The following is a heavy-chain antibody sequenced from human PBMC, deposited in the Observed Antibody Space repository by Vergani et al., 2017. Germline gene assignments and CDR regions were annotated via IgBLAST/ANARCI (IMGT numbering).Heavy chain of an antibody. CDR3: ARTLSDSRGYYLDY. V-gene: IGHV2-70*04. CDR2: IDWDDDT. D-gene: IGHD3-22*01. CDR1: GFSLTTYGMR. Sequence: QVTLKESGPALVKPTQTLTLTCTLPGFSLTTYGMRVSWTRQPPGKALEWLARIDWDDDTYYRTSLRTRLTISKDTFKNQVALTMTNMDPVDTATYYCARTLSDSRGYYLDYWGQGTLVTVSS. J-gene: IGHJ4*02.